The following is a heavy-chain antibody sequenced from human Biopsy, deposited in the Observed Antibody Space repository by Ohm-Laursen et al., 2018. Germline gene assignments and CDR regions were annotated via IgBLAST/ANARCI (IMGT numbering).Heavy chain of an antibody. Sequence: GTLSLTCSVSGGSLTGCEWRWIRLAPGKGLEGIGDIHYSGSTKYNTSLASRVNFSVDMSKGQFSLKLYSVTAADTAVYYCARVEVGTYDALDIWGQGTLVTVSA. CDR1: GGSLTGCE. CDR3: ARVEVGTYDALDI. CDR2: IHYSGST. D-gene: IGHD1-1*01. V-gene: IGHV4-59*01. J-gene: IGHJ3*02.